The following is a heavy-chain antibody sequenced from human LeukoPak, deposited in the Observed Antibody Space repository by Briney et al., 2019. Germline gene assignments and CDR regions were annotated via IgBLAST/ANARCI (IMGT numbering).Heavy chain of an antibody. Sequence: GASVKVSCKSSGCTFTSYGISWVRQAPGQGLVGMGWLHSYYGHKNYAQKLQGRDTMTTDTYKSTVYRAQRRLRSDDTAVYYCARGRDVLHFDYWGQGTLVTVSS. CDR1: GCTFTSYG. J-gene: IGHJ4*02. V-gene: IGHV1-18*01. CDR3: ARGRDVLHFDY. D-gene: IGHD5-24*01. CDR2: LHSYYGHK.